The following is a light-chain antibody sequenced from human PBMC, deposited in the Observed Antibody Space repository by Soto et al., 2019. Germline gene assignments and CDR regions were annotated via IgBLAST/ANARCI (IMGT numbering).Light chain of an antibody. J-gene: IGKJ1*01. V-gene: IGKV3-20*01. CDR1: QSVSSKY. CDR2: GVS. CDR3: QQYGSPGT. Sequence: EIVLTQSPGTLSLSPGERATLSCRATQSVSSKYLGWYQQKPGQAPRLLIYGVSNRATGIPDRFIGSGSGTDFTLTSTRLEPEDFAVYYCQQYGSPGTFGQGTKVEIK.